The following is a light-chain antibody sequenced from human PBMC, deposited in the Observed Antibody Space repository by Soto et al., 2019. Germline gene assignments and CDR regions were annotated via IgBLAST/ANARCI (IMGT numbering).Light chain of an antibody. J-gene: IGKJ5*01. V-gene: IGKV1-39*01. CDR3: QQSYRTPPIT. CDR2: AAS. Sequence: IQMTQSPSSMSASVGDRVKSVCRASQSISSYLNWYQQKPGKAPKLLTYAASSLQSGVPSRFSGSGSGTDFTLTISSLQPEDFATYYCQQSYRTPPITFGQGTRLEIK. CDR1: QSISSY.